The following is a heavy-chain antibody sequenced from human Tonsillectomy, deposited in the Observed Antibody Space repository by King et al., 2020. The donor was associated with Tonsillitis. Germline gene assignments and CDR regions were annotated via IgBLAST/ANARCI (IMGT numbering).Heavy chain of an antibody. J-gene: IGHJ5*02. D-gene: IGHD6-13*01. CDR2: IYPGDSNT. V-gene: IGHV5-51*01. CDR1: GYRFTNYW. Sequence: VQLVQSGAEVKKPGESLKISCKASGYRFTNYWIGWVRQMPGKGLEWMGIIYPGDSNTRYSPSFRGQVTISADKSISTTYLQWSSLKASDSAMYFCVRHFGGIAASNWFDPWGQGTLVTVSS. CDR3: VRHFGGIAASNWFDP.